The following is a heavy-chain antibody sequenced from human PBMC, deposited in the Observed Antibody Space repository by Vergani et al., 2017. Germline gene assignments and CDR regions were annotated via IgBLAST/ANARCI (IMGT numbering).Heavy chain of an antibody. J-gene: IGHJ5*02. CDR3: ARENPPVQLERRGWFDP. CDR1: GGTFSSYA. D-gene: IGHD1-1*01. V-gene: IGHV1-69*12. CDR2: IIPIFGTA. Sequence: QVQLVQSGAEVKKPGSSVKVSCKASGGTFSSYAISWVRQAPGQGLEWMGGIIPIFGTANYAQKFQGRVTITADASTSTAYMELSSLRSEDTAVYYCARENPPVQLERRGWFDPWGQGTLVTVSS.